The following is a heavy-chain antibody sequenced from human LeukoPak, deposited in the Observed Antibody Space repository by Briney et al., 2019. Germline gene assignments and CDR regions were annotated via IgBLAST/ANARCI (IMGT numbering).Heavy chain of an antibody. J-gene: IGHJ4*02. V-gene: IGHV6-1*01. CDR2: TYYRSKWSS. D-gene: IGHD1/OR15-1a*01. Sequence: SQTLSLTCAISGDSVSSKSAAWNWITQSPSRGLEWLGRTYYRSKWSSGYAESVKSRLTISPDTSKNRFSLQLRSVTPDDTAVYYCARSQTGGTFDFWGQGALVTVSS. CDR3: ARSQTGGTFDF. CDR1: GDSVSSKSAA.